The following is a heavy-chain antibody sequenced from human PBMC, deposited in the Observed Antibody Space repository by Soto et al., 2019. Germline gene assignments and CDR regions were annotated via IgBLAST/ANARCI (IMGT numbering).Heavy chain of an antibody. J-gene: IGHJ6*02. CDR1: GGSFSDYSWN. CDR3: ARGALNYDLWGGPINGGIDV. D-gene: IGHD3-3*01. CDR2: INHRGST. V-gene: IGHV4-34*01. Sequence: SETLSLTCAVYGGSFSDYSWNWNWIRQPPGKGLEWIGEINHRGSTSNNPSLKSRVTLSLDTSKNQFSLILTSVPAADPAVYYCARGALNYDLWGGPINGGIDVWGQGTTVTVSS.